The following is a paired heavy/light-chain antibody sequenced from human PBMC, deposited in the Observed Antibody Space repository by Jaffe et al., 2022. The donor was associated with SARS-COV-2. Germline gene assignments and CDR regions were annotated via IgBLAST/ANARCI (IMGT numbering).Heavy chain of an antibody. J-gene: IGHJ4*02. CDR3: ARGSGYDAN. CDR2: FYYGGNT. V-gene: IGHV4-39*01. D-gene: IGHD5-12*01. Sequence: QLQLQESGPGLVKSSETLSLTCTVSGDSISSSGYYWGWIRQPPGKGLEWIGSFYYGGNTYYNPSLKSRVTISVDTSKNQFSLELNSVTAADTAVYYCARGSGYDANWGQGSLVTVSS. CDR1: GDSISSSGYY.
Light chain of an antibody. Sequence: EIVMTQSPAILSVSPGERVTLSCRASQSVNNDLAWYQQKPGQAPRLLIYGASTRATGIPARFSGSGSGTEFTLTISSLQSEDFAVYFCQQYNDWPPKTFGQGTKVEIK. V-gene: IGKV3-15*01. CDR2: GAS. J-gene: IGKJ1*01. CDR1: QSVNND. CDR3: QQYNDWPPKT.